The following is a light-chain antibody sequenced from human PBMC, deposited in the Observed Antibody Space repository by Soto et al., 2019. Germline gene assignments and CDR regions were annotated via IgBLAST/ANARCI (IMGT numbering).Light chain of an antibody. Sequence: EIVLTQSPGTLSLSPGERATLSCRASQTVSSSLAWYQQNPGQTPRLLIYDVSNRATGIPARFSGSGSGADFTLAVSSLEPEDFAVYSCQQRSNWPLTFGGGTKVEIK. J-gene: IGKJ4*01. CDR3: QQRSNWPLT. CDR2: DVS. CDR1: QTVSSS. V-gene: IGKV3-11*01.